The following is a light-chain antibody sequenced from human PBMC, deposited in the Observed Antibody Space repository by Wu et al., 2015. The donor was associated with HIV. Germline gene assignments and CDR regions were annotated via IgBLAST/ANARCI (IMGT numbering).Light chain of an antibody. J-gene: IGKJ5*01. CDR1: QSVSSN. CDR3: QQYESSIT. Sequence: EIVMTQSPATLSVSPGERATLSCRASQSVSSNLAWYQQKPGQAPRLLIYGASTRATGIPARFSGSGSGTEFTLTITRLEPEDFAVYYCQQYESSITFGQGTRLDIK. CDR2: GAS. V-gene: IGKV3-15*01.